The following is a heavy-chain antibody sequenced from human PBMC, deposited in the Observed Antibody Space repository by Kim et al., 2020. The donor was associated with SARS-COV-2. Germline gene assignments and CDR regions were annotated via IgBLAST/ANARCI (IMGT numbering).Heavy chain of an antibody. CDR3: AIGFGPLGYYYGMDV. J-gene: IGHJ6*02. CDR1: GFTFSSYW. V-gene: IGHV3-74*01. D-gene: IGHD3-10*01. CDR2: INTDGSST. Sequence: GGSLRLSCAAYGFTFSSYWMHWVRKAPGKGLLWVSRINTDGSSTSYADSVEVRLTISRYNAKITLYLQMNSLRAEETAVYYCAIGFGPLGYYYGMDVWGQATTVTVSS.